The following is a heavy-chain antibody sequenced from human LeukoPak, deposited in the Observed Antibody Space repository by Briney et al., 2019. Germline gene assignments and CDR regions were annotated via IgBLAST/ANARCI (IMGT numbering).Heavy chain of an antibody. V-gene: IGHV4-59*01. Sequence: SETLSLTCTVSGGSISSYYWSWIRQPPGKGLEWIGYIYYSGSTNYNPSLKSRVTISVDTPKNQFSLKLSSVTAADTAVYYCARDLGYSYGQGGFDYWGQGTLVTVSS. D-gene: IGHD5-18*01. J-gene: IGHJ4*02. CDR1: GGSISSYY. CDR3: ARDLGYSYGQGGFDY. CDR2: IYYSGST.